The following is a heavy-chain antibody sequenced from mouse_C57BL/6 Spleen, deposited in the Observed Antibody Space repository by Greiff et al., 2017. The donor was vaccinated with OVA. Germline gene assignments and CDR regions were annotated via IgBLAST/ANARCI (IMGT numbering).Heavy chain of an antibody. V-gene: IGHV1-61*01. CDR1: GYTFTSYW. CDR3: ARRRLGANYPSFDY. D-gene: IGHD2-1*01. CDR2: IYPSDSET. Sequence: QVQLQQPGAELVRPGSSVKLSCKASGYTFTSYWMDWVKQRPGQGLEWIGNIYPSDSETHYNQKFKDKATLTVYKSSSTAYMQLSSLTSEDSAVYYCARRRLGANYPSFDYWGQGTTLTVSS. J-gene: IGHJ2*01.